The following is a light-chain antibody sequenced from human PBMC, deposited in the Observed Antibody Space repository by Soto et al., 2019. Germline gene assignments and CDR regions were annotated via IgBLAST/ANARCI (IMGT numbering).Light chain of an antibody. CDR1: QSVSSY. CDR3: QQRSNWPPYT. Sequence: SLLTQSPATLSLSPGERATLSCRASQSVSSYLAWYQQKPGQAPRLLIYDASNRATGIPARFSGSGSGTDFTLTISSLEPEDFAVYYCQQRSNWPPYTFGQGTKVDIK. V-gene: IGKV3-11*01. CDR2: DAS. J-gene: IGKJ2*01.